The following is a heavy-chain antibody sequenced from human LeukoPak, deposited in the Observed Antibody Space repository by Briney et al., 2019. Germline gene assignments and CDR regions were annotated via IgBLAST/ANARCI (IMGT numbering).Heavy chain of an antibody. CDR2: IKQEGSEK. CDR1: GFTFSSNR. J-gene: IGHJ6*02. CDR3: ARDTSSWSNLYYYYYGMDV. V-gene: IGHV3-7*01. D-gene: IGHD6-13*01. Sequence: PGGSPRLSCAASGFTFSSNRMSWVRQAPGKGLERVANIKQEGSEKYYVDSVKGRFTISRDNAKNSLYLQMNSLRAEDTAVYYCARDTSSWSNLYYYYYGMDVWGQGTTVTVSS.